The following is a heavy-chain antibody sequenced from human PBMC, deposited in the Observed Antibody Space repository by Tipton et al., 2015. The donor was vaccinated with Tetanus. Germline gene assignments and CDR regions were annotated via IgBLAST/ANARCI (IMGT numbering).Heavy chain of an antibody. CDR2: ISNSGST. D-gene: IGHD3-10*01. Sequence: TLSLTCTVSGGSISSDGAYWSWIRQHPGEGLEWIGYISNSGSTYYNPSLKSRVTISVDTSQKQISLKVNSVTAADTAVYYCARDRGVRGGYYYSHGMDVWGQGPTVTVSS. CDR3: ARDRGVRGGYYYSHGMDV. J-gene: IGHJ6*02. V-gene: IGHV4-31*03. CDR1: GGSISSDGAY.